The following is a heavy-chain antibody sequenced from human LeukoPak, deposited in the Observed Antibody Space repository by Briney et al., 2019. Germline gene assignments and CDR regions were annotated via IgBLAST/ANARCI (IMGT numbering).Heavy chain of an antibody. D-gene: IGHD2-2*01. CDR1: GFTFSSYA. J-gene: IGHJ5*02. V-gene: IGHV3-30*18. CDR2: ISYDGSNK. CDR3: AKDGCRITSCHVLVDP. Sequence: GGSLRLSCSASGFTFSSYAMHWVRQAPGKGLEWVAVISYDGSNKYSADSVKGRFTISRDNPKNTLYLQMNGLRAEDTAVYYCAKDGCRITSCHVLVDPWGQGTLVTVSS.